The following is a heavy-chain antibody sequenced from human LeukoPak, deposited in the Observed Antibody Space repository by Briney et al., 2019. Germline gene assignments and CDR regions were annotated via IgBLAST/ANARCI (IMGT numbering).Heavy chain of an antibody. CDR3: ARDVVLGPSFDF. CDR2: ISGSGGST. V-gene: IGHV3-23*01. J-gene: IGHJ4*02. D-gene: IGHD2-2*01. CDR1: GFTFSSYA. Sequence: GGSLRLSCAASGFTFSSYAMSWVRQAPGKGLEWVSGISGSGGSTLYADSVKGRFTISRDNSKNTLYLQMSSLRGGDTALYYCARDVVLGPSFDFWGQGTLVTVSS.